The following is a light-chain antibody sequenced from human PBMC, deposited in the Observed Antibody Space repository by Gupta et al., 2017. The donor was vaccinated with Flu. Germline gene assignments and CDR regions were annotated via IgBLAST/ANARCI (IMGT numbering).Light chain of an antibody. V-gene: IGKV1-5*03. CDR2: RAS. Sequence: PSTLSASIGDRVTITCRASQNVGDQLAWYQQKPGKAPKALIYRASTLQSGVPPRFSGSGSGTEFTLTISSLQPDDSANYYCRQYLTYPVGFGQGTKVEIK. CDR1: QNVGDQ. CDR3: RQYLTYPVG. J-gene: IGKJ1*01.